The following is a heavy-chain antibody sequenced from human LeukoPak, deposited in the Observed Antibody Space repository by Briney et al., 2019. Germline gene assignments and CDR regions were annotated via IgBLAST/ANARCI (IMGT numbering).Heavy chain of an antibody. CDR2: IYHSGST. Sequence: SETLSLTCTVSGYSISSGYYWGWIRQPPGKGLEWIGSIYHSGSTYYNPSLKSRVTISVDTSKNQFSLKLSSVTAADTAVYYCARVASTIDYDSSGIFDYWGQGTLVTVSS. D-gene: IGHD3-22*01. CDR1: GYSISSGYY. CDR3: ARVASTIDYDSSGIFDY. J-gene: IGHJ4*02. V-gene: IGHV4-38-2*02.